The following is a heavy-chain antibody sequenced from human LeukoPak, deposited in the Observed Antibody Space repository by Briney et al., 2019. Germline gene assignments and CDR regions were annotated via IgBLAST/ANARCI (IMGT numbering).Heavy chain of an antibody. Sequence: GSLRLSCTTSGFNFRAYWMAWARQAPGKGLEWVAFIRYDGSRKYYADSVKGRFTISRDNSKSTLYLQMNSLRAEDTALYFCAKVGSGWYGVDYWGQGTLVTVSS. CDR3: AKVGSGWYGVDY. J-gene: IGHJ4*02. CDR1: GFNFRAYW. V-gene: IGHV3-30*02. CDR2: IRYDGSRK. D-gene: IGHD6-19*01.